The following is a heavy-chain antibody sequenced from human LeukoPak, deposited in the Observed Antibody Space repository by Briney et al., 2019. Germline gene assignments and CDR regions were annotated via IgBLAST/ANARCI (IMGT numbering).Heavy chain of an antibody. D-gene: IGHD3-10*01. CDR2: IIPIFGTA. Sequence: ASVKVSCTASGGTFSSYAISWVRQAPGQGLEWMGGIIPIFGTANYAQKFQGRVTITADESTSTAYMELSSLRSEDTAVYYCARDSYYGSGSYYKGDYWGQGTLDTVSS. V-gene: IGHV1-69*13. CDR3: ARDSYYGSGSYYKGDY. CDR1: GGTFSSYA. J-gene: IGHJ4*02.